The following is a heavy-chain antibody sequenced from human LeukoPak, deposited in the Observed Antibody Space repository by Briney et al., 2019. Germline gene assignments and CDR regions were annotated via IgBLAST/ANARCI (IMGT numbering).Heavy chain of an antibody. CDR1: GGSISSSSYY. D-gene: IGHD1-1*01. V-gene: IGHV4-61*05. CDR2: IYYSGST. CDR3: ASFSPSWNDGL. J-gene: IGHJ4*02. Sequence: PSETLSLTCTVSGGSISSSSYYWGWIRQPPGKGLEWIGYIYYSGSTNYNPSLKSRVTISVDTSKNQFSLKLSSVTAADTAVYYCASFSPSWNDGLWGQGTLVTVSS.